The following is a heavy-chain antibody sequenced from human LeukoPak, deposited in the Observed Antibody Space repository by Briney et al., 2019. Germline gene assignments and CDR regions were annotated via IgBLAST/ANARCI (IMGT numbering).Heavy chain of an antibody. CDR3: ARMDRDDAFDI. Sequence: SETLSLTCTVSGGSISSSSYYWGWIRQPPGKGLEWLGSIYYSGSTYYNPSLKSRVTISVDTSKNQFSLKLSSVTAADTAVYYCARMDRDDAFDIWGQGTMVTVSS. J-gene: IGHJ3*02. CDR1: GGSISSSSYY. CDR2: IYYSGST. D-gene: IGHD3/OR15-3a*01. V-gene: IGHV4-39*01.